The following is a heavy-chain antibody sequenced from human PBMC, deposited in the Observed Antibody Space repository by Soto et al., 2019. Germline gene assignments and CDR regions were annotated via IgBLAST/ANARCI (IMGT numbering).Heavy chain of an antibody. V-gene: IGHV3-23*01. CDR2: ISGSGGST. CDR1: GFTFSSYA. Sequence: GVSLRLSCAASGFTFSSYAMSWVRQAPGKGLEWVSAISGSGGSTYYADSVKGRFTISRDNSKNTLYLQMNSLRAEDTAVYYCAKGQYYDFWSGPVDYWGQGTLVTVSS. CDR3: AKGQYYDFWSGPVDY. J-gene: IGHJ4*02. D-gene: IGHD3-3*01.